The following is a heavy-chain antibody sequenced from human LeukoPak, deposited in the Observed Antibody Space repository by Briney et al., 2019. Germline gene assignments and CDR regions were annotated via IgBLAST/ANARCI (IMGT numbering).Heavy chain of an antibody. CDR1: GVTFSSYP. CDR2: ISDNGTNK. Sequence: PWRTLRLSCKVSGVTFSSYPMGWVRQPPGKGLEWVAIISDNGTNKYYADPVKGRFTISKDDSNNTVYLQMNSLRVDDTAIYFCERGKFFDIWGQGTMVTVSS. CDR3: ERGKFFDI. V-gene: IGHV3-30-3*01. J-gene: IGHJ3*02.